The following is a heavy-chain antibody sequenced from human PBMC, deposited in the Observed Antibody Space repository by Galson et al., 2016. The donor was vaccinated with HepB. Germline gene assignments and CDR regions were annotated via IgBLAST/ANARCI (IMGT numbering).Heavy chain of an antibody. V-gene: IGHV1-69*13. CDR2: IIPIFETT. Sequence: SVKVSCKASGGSFGSYTFSWVRQAPGQGLEWMGGIIPIFETTHYAEKFQGRVTITADESSTTAYMELRSLTSDDTAIYYCARNGDVLTGHQELWYFDVWGRGTLVTVSS. J-gene: IGHJ2*01. D-gene: IGHD3-9*01. CDR1: GGSFGSYT. CDR3: ARNGDVLTGHQELWYFDV.